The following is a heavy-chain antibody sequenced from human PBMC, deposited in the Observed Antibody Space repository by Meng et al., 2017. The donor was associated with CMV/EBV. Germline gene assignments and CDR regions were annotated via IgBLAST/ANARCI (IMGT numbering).Heavy chain of an antibody. CDR1: TFTGYY. CDR3: ARLGGFDPGLRYHESSGY. V-gene: IGHV1-2*02. J-gene: IGHJ4*02. CDR2: INPDSGGT. Sequence: TFTGYYMNWVRQAPGQGLEWMGGINPDSGGTNYAQKFQGRVTMTRDTSISTAYMELSRLRSDDTAVYYCARLGGFDPGLRYHESSGYWGQGTLVTVSS. D-gene: IGHD3-16*01.